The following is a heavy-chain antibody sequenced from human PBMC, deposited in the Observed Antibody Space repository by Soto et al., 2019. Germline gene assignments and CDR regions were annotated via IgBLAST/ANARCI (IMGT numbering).Heavy chain of an antibody. CDR3: ARARNSYGSGSYILDS. Sequence: GGSLRLSCAASGFMFSSYSMNWVRQAPGKGLEWVSSISSGSSYIYFADSVKGRFTISRDNAKNSLYLQMNSLRGEDTAVYYCARARNSYGSGSYILDSWGQGTLVTVSS. V-gene: IGHV3-21*01. J-gene: IGHJ4*02. CDR2: ISSGSSYI. D-gene: IGHD3-10*01. CDR1: GFMFSSYS.